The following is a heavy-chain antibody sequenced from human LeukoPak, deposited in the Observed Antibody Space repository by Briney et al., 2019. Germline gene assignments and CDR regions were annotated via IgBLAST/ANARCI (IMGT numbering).Heavy chain of an antibody. CDR3: ARDQAYRSSSSGNAFDI. V-gene: IGHV4-39*07. Sequence: SETLSLTCTVSGGSISSSSYYWGWIRQPPGEELEWIGSIYYSGSTYYNPSLKSRVTISVDTSKNQFSLKLSSVTAADTAVYYCARDQAYRSSSSGNAFDIWGQGTMVTVSS. CDR1: GGSISSSSYY. D-gene: IGHD6-13*01. CDR2: IYYSGST. J-gene: IGHJ3*02.